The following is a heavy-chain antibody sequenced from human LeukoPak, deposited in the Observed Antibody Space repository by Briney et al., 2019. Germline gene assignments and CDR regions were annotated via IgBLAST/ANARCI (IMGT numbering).Heavy chain of an antibody. CDR3: ARDRGSGITMVRGVIRGYMDG. CDR1: GFTFSSND. Sequence: GGSLRLSCAASGFTFSSNDMSWVRQAPGKGLEWVSVIYVGGNTYYADSVQGGFTISRDNSKNTLYLQMNSLRAEDTAVYYCARDRGSGITMVRGVIRGYMDGWGKGTTVTVSS. J-gene: IGHJ6*03. V-gene: IGHV3-53*01. D-gene: IGHD3-10*01. CDR2: IYVGGNT.